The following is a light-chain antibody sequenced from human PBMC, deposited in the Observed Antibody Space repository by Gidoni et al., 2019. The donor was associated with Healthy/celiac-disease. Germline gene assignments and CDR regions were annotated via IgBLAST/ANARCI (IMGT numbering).Light chain of an antibody. Sequence: DIVMTQSPDSLAGSLGERATINCKSSQSVLYSSNNKNYLAWYQQKPGQPPKLLIYWASTRESGVPDRFSGSGSGTDFTLTISSLQAEDVAVYYCQQYYSTPPTFXGXTKVEIK. CDR1: QSVLYSSNNKNY. V-gene: IGKV4-1*01. CDR3: QQYYSTPPT. CDR2: WAS. J-gene: IGKJ4*01.